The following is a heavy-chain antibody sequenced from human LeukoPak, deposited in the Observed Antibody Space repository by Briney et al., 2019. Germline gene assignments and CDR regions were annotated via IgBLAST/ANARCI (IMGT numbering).Heavy chain of an antibody. D-gene: IGHD1-26*01. V-gene: IGHV3-30*04. J-gene: IGHJ4*02. CDR1: GFTFSSYA. CDR2: VSYDGTDK. CDR3: ARVGHILGAKLDY. Sequence: GGSLRLSCAASGFTFSSYAIHCVRQAPGKGLGWVAGVSYDGTDKYYADSGKGRFSISRDNYKNTLFLQMNSLKPEATAVFYCARVGHILGAKLDYWGQGTLVTVSS.